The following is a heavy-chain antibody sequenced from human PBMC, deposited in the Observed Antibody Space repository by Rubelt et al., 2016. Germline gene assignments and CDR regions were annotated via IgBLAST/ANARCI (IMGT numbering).Heavy chain of an antibody. CDR2: IYSGGSK. CDR3: VRGLPLHP. J-gene: IGHJ5*02. V-gene: IGHV3-53*01. Sequence: EVQLLESGGGLVQPGGSLRLSCAASGFTVSSNYMSWVRQAPGKGLEWVSVIYSGGSKYYADSVKGRFTISRDNSKNTLYLQMNSLRAEDTAVYYCVRGLPLHPWGQGTLVTVSS. CDR1: GFTVSSNY.